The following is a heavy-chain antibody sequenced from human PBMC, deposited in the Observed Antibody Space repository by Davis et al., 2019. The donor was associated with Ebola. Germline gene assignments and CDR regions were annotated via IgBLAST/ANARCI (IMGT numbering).Heavy chain of an antibody. CDR2: INTDGGRT. V-gene: IGHV3-74*01. J-gene: IGHJ4*02. CDR3: ARDSTFGGSDYFDY. D-gene: IGHD3-16*01. Sequence: HTGGSLRLSCAASGFTFSSYWMHWVRQAPGKGLVWVSRINTDGGRTGYADSVKGRFTISRDNAKNTLYLQMNSLRDEDTAVYYCARDSTFGGSDYFDYWGQGTLVTVSS. CDR1: GFTFSSYW.